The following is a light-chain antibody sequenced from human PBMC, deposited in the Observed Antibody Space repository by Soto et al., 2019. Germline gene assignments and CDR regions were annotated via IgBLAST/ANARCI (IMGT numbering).Light chain of an antibody. CDR3: HQYHSSSST. Sequence: DIQMTQSPSTLSASVGDRVTITCRASQSVTHWLAWYQQRPGKAPKLLIYDASTLERGVPSRFSGSGSGTDFTLTISSLQVDDFANYYCHQYHSSSSTFGQGTKVEIK. J-gene: IGKJ1*01. CDR1: QSVTHW. CDR2: DAS. V-gene: IGKV1-5*01.